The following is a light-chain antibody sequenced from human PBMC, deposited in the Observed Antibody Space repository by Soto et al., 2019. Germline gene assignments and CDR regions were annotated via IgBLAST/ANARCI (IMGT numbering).Light chain of an antibody. Sequence: DIVMTQSPDSLALSLGYRSTMNCNCSRSVLYMSNNKNHLAWYQQKPGQPPQLIIYWASTRESGVPERFSGSGSGTDFTLTISSLEAEDVAFYWCQQYFDVPFTFGGGTKVDIK. V-gene: IGKV4-1*01. CDR3: QQYFDVPFT. CDR2: WAS. CDR1: RSVLYMSNNKNH. J-gene: IGKJ4*01.